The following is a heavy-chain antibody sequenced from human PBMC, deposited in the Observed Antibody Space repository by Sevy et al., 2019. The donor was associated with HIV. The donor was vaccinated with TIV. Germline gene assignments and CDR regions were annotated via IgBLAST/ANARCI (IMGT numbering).Heavy chain of an antibody. CDR2: IKQDGSEK. Sequence: GGSLRLSCAASGFTFSSYWMSWVRQAPGKGLEWVANIKQDGSEKYYVDSVKGRFRISGDNAKNSLYLQMNSLRVEETAMYYCARQSGVLDVDTAMPDAFDIWGQGTMVTVSS. J-gene: IGHJ3*02. CDR1: GFTFSSYW. V-gene: IGHV3-7*01. D-gene: IGHD5-18*01. CDR3: ARQSGVLDVDTAMPDAFDI.